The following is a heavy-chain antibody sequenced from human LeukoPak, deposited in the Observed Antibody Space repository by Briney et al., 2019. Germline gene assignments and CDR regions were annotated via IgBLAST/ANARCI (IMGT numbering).Heavy chain of an antibody. CDR2: IYNSESI. Sequence: PSETLSLTCTVSGGSINGYYWSWIRQPAGKGLEWIGRIYNSESINYNPSLKSRVTMSIDTSKNQFSLKLNSVTAADTAVYYCARPIYSGSYRHAFDIWGQGTMVTVSS. V-gene: IGHV4-4*07. J-gene: IGHJ3*02. D-gene: IGHD1-26*01. CDR3: ARPIYSGSYRHAFDI. CDR1: GGSINGYY.